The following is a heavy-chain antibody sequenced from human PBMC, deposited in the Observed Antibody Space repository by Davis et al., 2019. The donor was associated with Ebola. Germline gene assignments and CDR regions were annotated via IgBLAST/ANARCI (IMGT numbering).Heavy chain of an antibody. CDR1: GFTFGHYP. V-gene: IGHV3-49*03. CDR3: TRGFLGYYYYGMDV. J-gene: IGHJ6*02. Sequence: GESLKIPCTAPGFTFGHYPMRRFRQAPGQGPEWVGFIRCKAYGGTIQYAASVKGRLTISRDDSKSIAYLQMNSLKTEDTAVYYCTRGFLGYYYYGMDVWGQGTTVTGSS. CDR2: IRCKAYGGTI. D-gene: IGHD3-3*01.